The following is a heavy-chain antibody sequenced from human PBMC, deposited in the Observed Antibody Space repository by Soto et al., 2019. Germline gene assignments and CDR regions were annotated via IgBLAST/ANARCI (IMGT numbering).Heavy chain of an antibody. CDR1: GYTFTSYY. V-gene: IGHV1-46*01. CDR2: INPSGGTT. CDR3: VRNSPIGSTFSGHDGIDY. J-gene: IGHJ4*02. D-gene: IGHD5-12*01. Sequence: ASVKVSCKASGYTFTSYYIHWVRQAPGQGLEWMGIINPSGGTTSYAQKFQGRVTMTRDTSTSTVYMELSSLRSKDTAIYYCVRNSPIGSTFSGHDGIDYWGQGTLVTVSS.